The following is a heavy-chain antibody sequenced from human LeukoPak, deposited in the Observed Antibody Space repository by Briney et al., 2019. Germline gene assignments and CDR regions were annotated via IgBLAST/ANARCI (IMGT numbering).Heavy chain of an antibody. V-gene: IGHV4-34*01. CDR2: INHSGST. CDR1: GGSFSGYY. J-gene: IGHJ5*02. D-gene: IGHD1-1*01. Sequence: SETLSLTCAVYGGSFSGYYWSWIRQPPGKGLEWIGEINHSGSTNYNPSLKSRVTISVDTSKNQFSLKLSSVTAADTAVYYCARVGTRTTYNWFDPWGQGTLVTVSS. CDR3: ARVGTRTTYNWFDP.